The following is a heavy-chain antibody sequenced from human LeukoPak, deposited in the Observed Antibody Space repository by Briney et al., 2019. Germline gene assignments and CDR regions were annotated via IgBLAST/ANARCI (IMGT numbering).Heavy chain of an antibody. D-gene: IGHD1-26*01. J-gene: IGHJ4*02. Sequence: ASVKVSCKASGYTFTSYAMNWVRQAPGQGLEWMGWMNPNSGNTGYARKFQGRVTITRNTSISTAYMELSSLTSEDTAVYYCARGVVGATSSYYFDYWGQGILVTVSS. CDR1: GYTFTSYA. V-gene: IGHV1-8*03. CDR2: MNPNSGNT. CDR3: ARGVVGATSSYYFDY.